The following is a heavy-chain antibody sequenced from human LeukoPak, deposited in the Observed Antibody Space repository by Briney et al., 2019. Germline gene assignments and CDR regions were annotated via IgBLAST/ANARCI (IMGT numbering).Heavy chain of an antibody. CDR1: GFTFSSYG. D-gene: IGHD5-18*01. CDR2: IRYDGSNK. V-gene: IGHV3-30*02. J-gene: IGHJ1*01. CDR3: AKDPRGWIQLFQH. Sequence: GGSLRLSCAASGFTFSSYGMHWARQAPGKGLEWVAFIRYDGSNKYYADSVKGRFTISRDNSKNTLYLQMNSLRAEDTAVYYCAKDPRGWIQLFQHWGQGTLVTVSS.